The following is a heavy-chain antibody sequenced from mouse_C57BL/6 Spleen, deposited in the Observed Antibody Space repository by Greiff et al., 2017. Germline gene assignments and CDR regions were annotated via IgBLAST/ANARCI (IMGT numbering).Heavy chain of an antibody. CDR2: IHPSDSDT. CDR3: AIPRITPVAYYFDY. J-gene: IGHJ2*01. V-gene: IGHV1-74*01. D-gene: IGHD1-1*01. CDR1: GYTFTSYW. Sequence: VQLQQPGAELVKPGASVKVSCKASGYTFTSYWMHWVKQRPGQGLEWIGRIHPSDSDTNYNQKFKGKATLTVDKSSSTAYMQRSSLTSEDSAVYYCAIPRITPVAYYFDYWGQGTTLTVSS.